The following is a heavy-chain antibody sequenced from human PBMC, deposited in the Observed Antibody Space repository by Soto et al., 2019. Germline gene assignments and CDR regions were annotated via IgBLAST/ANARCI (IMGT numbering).Heavy chain of an antibody. CDR1: GYTFTSYY. D-gene: IGHD2-15*01. Sequence: ASVKVSCKASGYTFTSYYMHWVRQAPGQGLEWMGIINPSGGSTSYAQKFQGRVTMTRDTSTSTVYMELSSLRSEDTAVYYCAREALVVAATPAAWEDVWGQGTTVTVSS. V-gene: IGHV1-46*01. CDR3: AREALVVAATPAAWEDV. CDR2: INPSGGST. J-gene: IGHJ6*02.